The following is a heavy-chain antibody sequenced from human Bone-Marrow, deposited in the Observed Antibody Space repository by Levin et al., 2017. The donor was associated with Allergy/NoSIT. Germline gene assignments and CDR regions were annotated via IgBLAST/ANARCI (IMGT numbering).Heavy chain of an antibody. CDR1: GFTFSDYY. CDR3: ARHTRPFGQDEYFQH. CDR2: ISSSGSTT. J-gene: IGHJ1*01. V-gene: IGHV3-11*01. Sequence: GESLKISCAASGFTFSDYYMSWIRQAPGKGLEWVSYISSSGSTTYYADSVKGRFTISKDNAKSSLFLQMDSLRAEDTAVYYCARHTRPFGQDEYFQHWGQGTLVTVSS. D-gene: IGHD3-16*01.